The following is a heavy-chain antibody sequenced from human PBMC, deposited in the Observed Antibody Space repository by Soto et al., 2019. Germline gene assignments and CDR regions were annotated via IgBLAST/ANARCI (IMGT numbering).Heavy chain of an antibody. CDR1: GFTFSSYA. CDR3: AKDPASYYDILTGYYGVAFDI. J-gene: IGHJ3*02. V-gene: IGHV3-23*01. D-gene: IGHD3-9*01. Sequence: VQLLESGGDLVQPGGSLRLSCAASGFTFSSYAMSWVRQAPGKGLEWVSAISGSGGSTYYADSVKGRFTISRDNSKNTLYLQMNSLRAEDTAVYYCAKDPASYYDILTGYYGVAFDIWGQGTMVTVSS. CDR2: ISGSGGST.